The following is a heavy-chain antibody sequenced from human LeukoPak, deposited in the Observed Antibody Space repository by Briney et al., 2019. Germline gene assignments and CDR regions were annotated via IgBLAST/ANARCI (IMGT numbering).Heavy chain of an antibody. J-gene: IGHJ4*02. V-gene: IGHV4-4*02. Sequence: SETLSLTCAVSGGSISSSNWWSWVGQPPGKGLEWIGEIYHSGGTNYNPSLKSRVTISVDKSKNQFSLKLSSVTAADTAVYYCARGPDSSGYYSFDYWGQGTLVTVSS. D-gene: IGHD3-22*01. CDR1: GGSISSSNW. CDR3: ARGPDSSGYYSFDY. CDR2: IYHSGGT.